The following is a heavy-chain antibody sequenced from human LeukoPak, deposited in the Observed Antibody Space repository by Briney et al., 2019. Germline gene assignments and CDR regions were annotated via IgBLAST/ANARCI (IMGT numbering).Heavy chain of an antibody. D-gene: IGHD4-17*01. CDR1: GFTFSSYA. V-gene: IGHV3-23*01. Sequence: PGGSLRLSCAASGFTFSSYAMSWVRQAPGKGLEWVSAISGSGGSTYYADSVKGRFTISRDNSKNALYLQMNSLRAEDTAVYYCAKALYGDFGESWYFDLWGRGTLVTVSS. J-gene: IGHJ2*01. CDR3: AKALYGDFGESWYFDL. CDR2: ISGSGGST.